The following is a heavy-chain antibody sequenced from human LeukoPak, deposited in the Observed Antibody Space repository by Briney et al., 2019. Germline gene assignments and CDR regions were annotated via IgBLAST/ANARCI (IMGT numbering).Heavy chain of an antibody. CDR1: GYVFGVYG. J-gene: IGHJ5*02. Sequence: GDSVKVSCKVSGYVFGVYGVSWVRQAPDQGLEWLGWIAPYEGNTQYTPKLQDRIIVTADTATTTVYMELKSLSKDDTAVYYCARSSRWGQFDPWGQGTLVTVSS. V-gene: IGHV1-18*01. D-gene: IGHD4-23*01. CDR3: ARSSRWGQFDP. CDR2: IAPYEGNT.